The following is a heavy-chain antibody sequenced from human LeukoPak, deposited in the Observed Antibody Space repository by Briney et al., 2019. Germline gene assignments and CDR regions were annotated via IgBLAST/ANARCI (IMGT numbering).Heavy chain of an antibody. V-gene: IGHV4-61*10. J-gene: IGHJ4*02. Sequence: SETLSLTCTVSGGSISSGSYYWSWIRQPAGKGLEWIGYIYYSGSTNYNSSLKSRVTISVDTSKNQFSLKLSSVTAADTAVYYCARWGRGYSYVFDYWGQGTLVTVSS. CDR3: ARWGRGYSYVFDY. CDR2: IYYSGST. D-gene: IGHD5-18*01. CDR1: GGSISSGSYY.